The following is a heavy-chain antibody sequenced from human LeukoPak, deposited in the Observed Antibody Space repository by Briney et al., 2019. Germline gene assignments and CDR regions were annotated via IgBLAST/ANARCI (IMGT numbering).Heavy chain of an antibody. D-gene: IGHD3-9*01. J-gene: IGHJ4*02. CDR1: GFTFSSYG. CDR3: ARGYDILTGIYYFDY. CDR2: ISYDGSNK. Sequence: GGSLRLSCAASGFTFSSYGMHWVRQAPGKGLEWVAVISYDGSNKYYADSVKGRFTISRDNSKNTLYLQMNSLRAEDTAVYYCARGYDILTGIYYFDYWGQGTLVTVSS. V-gene: IGHV3-30*03.